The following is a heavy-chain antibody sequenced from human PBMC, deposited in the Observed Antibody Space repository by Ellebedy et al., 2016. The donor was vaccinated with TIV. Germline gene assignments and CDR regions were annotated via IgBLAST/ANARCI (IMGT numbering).Heavy chain of an antibody. D-gene: IGHD5-24*01. CDR2: ISSSSSYI. J-gene: IGHJ4*02. CDR3: ARQSQKMATIPGDLGY. CDR1: GFTFSSYS. V-gene: IGHV3-21*01. Sequence: PGGSLRLSRAASGFTFSSYSMNWVRQAPGKGLEWVSSISSSSSYIYYADSVKGRFTISRDNAKNSLYLQMNSRRAEDTAVYYCARQSQKMATIPGDLGYWGQGTLVTVSS.